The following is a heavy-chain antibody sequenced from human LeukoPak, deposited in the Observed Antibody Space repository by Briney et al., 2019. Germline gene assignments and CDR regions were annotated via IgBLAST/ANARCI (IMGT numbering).Heavy chain of an antibody. V-gene: IGHV4-4*02. Sequence: SETLSLTCAVSGGSISSSNWWSWVRQPPGKGLEWIGEIWHSGITNFNPSLKSRLTMSVDKSKNQFSLKLSFVTAADTAVYYCARRVITFGGVVVTYFDYWGQGTLVTVSS. CDR1: GGSISSSNW. J-gene: IGHJ4*02. CDR3: ARRVITFGGVVVTYFDY. CDR2: IWHSGIT. D-gene: IGHD3-16*02.